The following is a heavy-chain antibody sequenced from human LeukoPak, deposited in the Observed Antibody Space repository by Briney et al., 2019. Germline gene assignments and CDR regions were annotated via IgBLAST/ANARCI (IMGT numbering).Heavy chain of an antibody. D-gene: IGHD3-22*01. CDR3: ARGAENYYLNSPFDY. V-gene: IGHV1-69*13. CDR2: IIPIFGTS. J-gene: IGHJ4*02. CDR1: GGTFSGYA. Sequence: SVKVSCKASGGTFSGYAINWVRQAPGQGLEWMGGIIPIFGTSNYAQRFQGRVTITADESTSTAYMELSSLRSEDTAVYYCARGAENYYLNSPFDYWGQGTLVTVSS.